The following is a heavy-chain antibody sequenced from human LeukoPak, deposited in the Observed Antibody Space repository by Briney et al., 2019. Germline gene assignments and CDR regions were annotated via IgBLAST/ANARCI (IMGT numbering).Heavy chain of an antibody. CDR1: GFTFSSYA. D-gene: IGHD3-10*01. J-gene: IGHJ6*04. Sequence: PGGSLRLSCAASGFTFSSYAMSWVRQAPWKGLEWVSAISGSGGSTYYADSVKGRFTISRDNSKNTLYLQMNSLRAEDTAVYYCAKGGVMVRGVIIDYYGMDVWGKGTTVTVSS. V-gene: IGHV3-23*01. CDR2: ISGSGGST. CDR3: AKGGVMVRGVIIDYYGMDV.